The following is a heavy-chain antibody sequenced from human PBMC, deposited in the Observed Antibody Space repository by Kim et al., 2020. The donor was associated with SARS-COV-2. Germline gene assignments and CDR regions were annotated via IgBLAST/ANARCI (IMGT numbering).Heavy chain of an antibody. Sequence: LKSRVTISVDTSKNQFSLKLSSVTAADTAVYYCAREVGYCSSTSCYESDYWGQGTLVTVSS. J-gene: IGHJ4*02. V-gene: IGHV4-34*01. D-gene: IGHD2-2*01. CDR3: AREVGYCSSTSCYESDY.